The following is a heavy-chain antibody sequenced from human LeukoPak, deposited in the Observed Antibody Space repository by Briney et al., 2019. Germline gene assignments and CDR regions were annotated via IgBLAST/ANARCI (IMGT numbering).Heavy chain of an antibody. CDR2: IKQDGSEK. Sequence: GGSLRLSCAASGFTFSSYWMSWVRQAPGKGLEWVANIKQDGSEKYYVDSVKGRFTISRDNSKNMLYLQMDTLRAEDTALYYCAKDPGASVSGFYMDVWGKGTTVIVSS. CDR1: GFTFSSYW. CDR3: AKDPGASVSGFYMDV. J-gene: IGHJ6*03. V-gene: IGHV3-7*04. D-gene: IGHD2-8*02.